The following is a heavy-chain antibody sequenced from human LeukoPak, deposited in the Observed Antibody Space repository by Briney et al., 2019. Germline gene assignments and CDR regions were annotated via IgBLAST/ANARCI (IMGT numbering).Heavy chain of an antibody. D-gene: IGHD3-22*01. CDR2: IYYSGST. J-gene: IGHJ4*02. Sequence: SETLSLTCTVSGGSISSSSYYWGWIRQPPGKRLEWIGSIYYSGSTYYNPSLKSRVTISVDTSKNQFSLKLSSVTAADTAVYYCATAMIVVAVFDYWGQGTLVTVSS. CDR1: GGSISSSSYY. CDR3: ATAMIVVAVFDY. V-gene: IGHV4-39*01.